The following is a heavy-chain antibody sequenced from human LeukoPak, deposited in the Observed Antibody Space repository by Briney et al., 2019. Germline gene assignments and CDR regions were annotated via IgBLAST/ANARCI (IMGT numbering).Heavy chain of an antibody. D-gene: IGHD3-22*01. Sequence: ASVKVSCKASGGTFSGYAISWVRQAPGQGLEWMGWISAYNGNTNYAQKLQGRVTMTTDTSTSTAYMELRSLRSDDTAVYYCARSVIRRDWYFDLWGRGTLVTVSS. J-gene: IGHJ2*01. CDR2: ISAYNGNT. CDR1: GGTFSGYA. V-gene: IGHV1-18*01. CDR3: ARSVIRRDWYFDL.